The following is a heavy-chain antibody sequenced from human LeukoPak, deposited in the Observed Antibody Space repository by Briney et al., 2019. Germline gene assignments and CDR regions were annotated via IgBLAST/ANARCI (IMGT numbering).Heavy chain of an antibody. V-gene: IGHV3-23*01. CDR3: ARHPIYYDSSGHDY. Sequence: GGSLRLSCAASGFTFSSYAMSWVRQAPGKGLEWVSAISGSGGSTYYADSVKGRFTISRDNSKNTLYLQMNSLRAEDTAVYYCARHPIYYDSSGHDYWGQGTLVTVSS. CDR2: ISGSGGST. CDR1: GFTFSSYA. D-gene: IGHD3-22*01. J-gene: IGHJ4*02.